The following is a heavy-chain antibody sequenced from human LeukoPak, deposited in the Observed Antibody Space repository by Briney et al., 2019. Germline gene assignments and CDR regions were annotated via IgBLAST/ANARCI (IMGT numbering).Heavy chain of an antibody. CDR2: IWYDGSNK. CDR1: GFTFSSYG. J-gene: IGHJ6*02. Sequence: PGRSLRLSCAASGFTFSSYGMHWVREAPGKGLEGVAVIWYDGSNKYYADSVKGRFTLSRDNSKNTLYLQMNSLRAEDTAVYYCARDQGGHDRGYYYYYYGMDVWGQGTTVTVSS. V-gene: IGHV3-33*01. D-gene: IGHD5-12*01. CDR3: ARDQGGHDRGYYYYYYGMDV.